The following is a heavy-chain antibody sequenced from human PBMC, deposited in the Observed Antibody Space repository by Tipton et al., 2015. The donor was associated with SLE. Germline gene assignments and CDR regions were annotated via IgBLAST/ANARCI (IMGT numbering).Heavy chain of an antibody. CDR1: GFSIGDYY. Sequence: SLRLSCAASGFSIGDYYMNWIRQAPGKGLEWVSYISSNGKTIYYGDSVQGRFTISRDNAKNSLFLQMNSLRAGDTAVYYCARGPFQRWPPGAYWGQGTLVTVSS. D-gene: IGHD6-19*01. CDR3: ARGPFQRWPPGAY. CDR2: ISSNGKTI. V-gene: IGHV3-11*04. J-gene: IGHJ4*02.